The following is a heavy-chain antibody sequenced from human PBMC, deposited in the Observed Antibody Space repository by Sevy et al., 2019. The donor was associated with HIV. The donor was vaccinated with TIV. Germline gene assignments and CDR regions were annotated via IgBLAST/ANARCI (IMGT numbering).Heavy chain of an antibody. CDR1: GFTFSSYG. D-gene: IGHD6-13*01. J-gene: IGHJ5*02. CDR2: IWYDGSNK. CDR3: ARDFSSKGGNWFDP. V-gene: IGHV3-33*01. Sequence: GGSLRLSCAASGFTFSSYGVHWVRQAPGKGLEWVAVIWYDGSNKYYADPVKGRFTISRDNSKNTLYLQMNSLRAEDTAVYYCARDFSSKGGNWFDPWGQGTLVTVSS.